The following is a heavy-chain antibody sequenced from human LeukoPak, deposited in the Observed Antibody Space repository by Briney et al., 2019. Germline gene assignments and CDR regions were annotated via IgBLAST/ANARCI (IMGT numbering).Heavy chain of an antibody. Sequence: PSETLSLTCTVSGGSIRNYYWNWIRQPAGKGLEWIGRIHTSGSPNYNPSLKSRITMSIDTSKNRFSLKLSSVTAADTAVYYCARAPQGSLSTFARAFDIWGQGTLVTVSS. CDR3: ARAPQGSLSTFARAFDI. CDR1: GGSIRNYY. D-gene: IGHD5/OR15-5a*01. CDR2: IHTSGSP. V-gene: IGHV4-4*07. J-gene: IGHJ3*02.